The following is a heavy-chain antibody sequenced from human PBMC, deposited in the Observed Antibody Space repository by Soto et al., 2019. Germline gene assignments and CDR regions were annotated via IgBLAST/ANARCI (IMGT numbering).Heavy chain of an antibody. CDR3: AKTHNWNYRHGMDV. V-gene: IGHV3-23*04. Sequence: EVQLVQSGGGLVQPGGSLRLSCAASGFTFRSYAMNWVRQVPGKGLEWVSALSGGGDNTYYADSVKGRFTVSRDSSKNMVVLQMSSLRGDDSAISYCAKTHNWNYRHGMDVWGQGTTVIVSS. CDR2: LSGGGDNT. CDR1: GFTFRSYA. J-gene: IGHJ6*02. D-gene: IGHD1-7*01.